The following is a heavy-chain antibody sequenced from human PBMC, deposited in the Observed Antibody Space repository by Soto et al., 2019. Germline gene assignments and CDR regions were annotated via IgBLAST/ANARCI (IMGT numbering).Heavy chain of an antibody. CDR2: IIPIFGTA. D-gene: IGHD2-2*02. CDR3: GRGDMDIVVVPAAIGWFDP. Sequence: QVQLVQSGAEVKKPGSSVKVSCKASGGTFSSYAISWVRQAPGQGLEWMGGIIPIFGTANYAQKFQGRVTITADESKSTDYMELSSLRSEDTAVYYCGRGDMDIVVVPAAIGWFDPWGQGTLVTVSS. CDR1: GGTFSSYA. V-gene: IGHV1-69*01. J-gene: IGHJ5*02.